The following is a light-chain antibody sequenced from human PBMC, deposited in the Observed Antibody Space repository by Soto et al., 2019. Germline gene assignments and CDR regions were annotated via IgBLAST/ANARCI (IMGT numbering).Light chain of an antibody. CDR1: QGVGSY. Sequence: VLTQSPGTLSLSPGERAALSCRASQGVGSYLAWYQQKPGQAPRLLIYGASTRATGIPARFSGSGSGTEFTLTISSLQSEDFAVYYCQQYNNWPPWTFGQGTKVDIK. CDR2: GAS. CDR3: QQYNNWPPWT. J-gene: IGKJ1*01. V-gene: IGKV3-15*01.